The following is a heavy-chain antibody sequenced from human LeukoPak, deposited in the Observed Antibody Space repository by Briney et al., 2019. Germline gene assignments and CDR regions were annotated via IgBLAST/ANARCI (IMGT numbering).Heavy chain of an antibody. CDR2: INHSGST. CDR3: ARGRYYYDSSGYMDYYYMDV. Sequence: PSETLSLTCAVYGGSFSGYYWSWIRQPPGKGLEWIGEINHSGSTNYNPSLKSRVTISVDTSKNQFSLKLSSVTAADTAVYYCARGRYYYDSSGYMDYYYMDVWGKGTTVTVSS. CDR1: GGSFSGYY. J-gene: IGHJ6*03. D-gene: IGHD3-22*01. V-gene: IGHV4-34*01.